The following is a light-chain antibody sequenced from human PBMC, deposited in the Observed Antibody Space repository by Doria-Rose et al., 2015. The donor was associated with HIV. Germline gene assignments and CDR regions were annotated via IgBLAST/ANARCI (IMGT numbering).Light chain of an antibody. CDR3: QQYYTTLPYT. V-gene: IGKV1-NL1*01. Sequence: TQSPSSLSASVGDRVTITCRASQDISNSLAWYQQRPGKAPSLLLYAASRLETGVPSRFSGSGSGTDFALTISSLRPEDYATYYCQQYYTTLPYTWGQGTKLEI. CDR2: AAS. J-gene: IGKJ2*01. CDR1: QDISNS.